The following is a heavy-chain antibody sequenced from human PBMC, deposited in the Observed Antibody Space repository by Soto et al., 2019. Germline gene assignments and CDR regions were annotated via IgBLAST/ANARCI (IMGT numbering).Heavy chain of an antibody. V-gene: IGHV3-23*01. Sequence: GGSLRLSCAASGFTFSDYAMTWVRQAPRKGLEWVSAISGSSDSTYYADSVKGRFTISRDNSKNTLSLQMNSLRLDDTAVYYCTKNQGVELVPLATVDWFDPWGQGSVVTVSS. J-gene: IGHJ5*02. D-gene: IGHD1-26*01. CDR3: TKNQGVELVPLATVDWFDP. CDR2: ISGSSDST. CDR1: GFTFSDYA.